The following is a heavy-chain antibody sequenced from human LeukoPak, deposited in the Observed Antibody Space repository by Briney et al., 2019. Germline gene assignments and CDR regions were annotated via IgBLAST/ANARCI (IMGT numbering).Heavy chain of an antibody. Sequence: SETLSLTCAVYGGSFSGYYWSWIRQPPGKGLEWIGEVNHSGSTNYNPSLKSRVTISVDTSKNQFSLKLSSVTAADTAVYYCARFSSRYYDILTGYPSHDYWGQGTLVTVSS. CDR1: GGSFSGYY. J-gene: IGHJ4*02. D-gene: IGHD3-9*01. CDR2: VNHSGST. V-gene: IGHV4-34*01. CDR3: ARFSSRYYDILTGYPSHDY.